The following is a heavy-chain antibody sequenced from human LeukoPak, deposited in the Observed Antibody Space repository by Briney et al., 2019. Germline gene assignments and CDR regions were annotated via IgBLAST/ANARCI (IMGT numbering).Heavy chain of an antibody. J-gene: IGHJ3*02. Sequence: PSETLSLTCTVSGGSISSSSYYWGWIRQPPGKGLEWIGSIYYSGSTYYNPSLKSRVTISVDTSKNQFSLKLSSVTAADTAVYYCASGRFLEWSFNAFDIWGQGTMVTVSS. CDR2: IYYSGST. CDR1: GGSISSSSYY. CDR3: ASGRFLEWSFNAFDI. D-gene: IGHD3-3*01. V-gene: IGHV4-39*07.